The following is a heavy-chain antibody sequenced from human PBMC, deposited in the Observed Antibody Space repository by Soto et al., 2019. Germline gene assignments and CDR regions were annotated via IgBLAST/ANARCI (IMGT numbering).Heavy chain of an antibody. CDR3: ARDRAYGYYDSSGYPGLDY. J-gene: IGHJ4*02. CDR1: GSTFSSYA. Sequence: SVKVSYNATGSTFSSYAISWVRQAPGQGLEWMGGIIPIFGTANYAQKFQGRVTITADESTSTAYMELSSLRSEDTAVYYCARDRAYGYYDSSGYPGLDYWGQGTLVTVSS. D-gene: IGHD3-22*01. CDR2: IIPIFGTA. V-gene: IGHV1-69*13.